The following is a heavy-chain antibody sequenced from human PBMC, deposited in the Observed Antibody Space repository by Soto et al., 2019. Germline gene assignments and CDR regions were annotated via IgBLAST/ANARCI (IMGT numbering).Heavy chain of an antibody. CDR2: IIPIFGTA. J-gene: IGHJ4*02. V-gene: IGHV1-69*06. D-gene: IGHD3-16*01. CDR1: GGTFSSYA. Sequence: QVQLVQSGAEGKKPGSSVTVSCKASGGTFSSYAISWVRQAPGQGLEWLGGIIPIFGTANYAQKFQGRVTITADKSTSTAYMELSSLRSEDTAVYYCARGRGRWLQSPKIAGYFDYWGQGTLVTVSS. CDR3: ARGRGRWLQSPKIAGYFDY.